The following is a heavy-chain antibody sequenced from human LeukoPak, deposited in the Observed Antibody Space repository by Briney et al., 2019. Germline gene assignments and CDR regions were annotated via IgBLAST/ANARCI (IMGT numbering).Heavy chain of an antibody. D-gene: IGHD2-15*01. J-gene: IGHJ6*02. V-gene: IGHV4-61*02. CDR2: ISSTGST. CDR3: ARDGGGSLYGMDV. Sequence: SETLSLTCTVSGGSISSGGHYWSWIRQPAGKGLEYLGRISSTGSTNYNPSLRSRVTISADTSKNHFSLKLTSVTAADTAVYYCARDGGGSLYGMDVWGQGTTVTVSS. CDR1: GGSISSGGHY.